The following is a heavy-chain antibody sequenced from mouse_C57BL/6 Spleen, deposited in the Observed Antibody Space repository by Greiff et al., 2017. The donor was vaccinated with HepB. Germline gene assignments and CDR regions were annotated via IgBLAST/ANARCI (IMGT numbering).Heavy chain of an antibody. CDR2: IYPGDGDT. CDR1: GYAFSSYW. CDR3: ARYYGSSYEDWYFDV. D-gene: IGHD1-1*01. V-gene: IGHV1-80*01. J-gene: IGHJ1*03. Sequence: QVQLQQSGAELVKPGASVKISCKASGYAFSSYWMNWVKQRPGKGLEWIGQIYPGDGDTNYNGKFKGKATLTADKSSSTAYMQLSSLTSEDSAVYFCARYYGSSYEDWYFDVWGTGTTVTVSS.